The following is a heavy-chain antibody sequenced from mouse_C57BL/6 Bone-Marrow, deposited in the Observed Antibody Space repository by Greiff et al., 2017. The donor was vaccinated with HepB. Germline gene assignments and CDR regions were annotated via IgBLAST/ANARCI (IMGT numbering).Heavy chain of an antibody. J-gene: IGHJ4*01. V-gene: IGHV1-69*01. CDR3: ARSLLRYAMDY. D-gene: IGHD1-1*01. Sequence: QVQLQQPGAELVMPGASVKLSCKASGYTFTSYWTHWVKQRPGQGLEWIGEIDPSDSYTNYNQKFKGKSTLTVDKSSSTAYMQLSSLTSEDSAVYYCARSLLRYAMDYWGQGTSVTVSS. CDR1: GYTFTSYW. CDR2: IDPSDSYT.